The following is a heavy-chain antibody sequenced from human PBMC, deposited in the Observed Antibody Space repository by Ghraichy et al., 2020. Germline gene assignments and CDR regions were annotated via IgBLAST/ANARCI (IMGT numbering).Heavy chain of an antibody. Sequence: GGSLRLSCAASGFPFSSFSMNWVRQAPGKGLEWVSSIISNSRYRYYADSVKGRFTISRDNSKNSLYLQMSSLRAEDTAIYYCATEVSLPGYTYGRPLYGMDVWGQGTTVTVSS. CDR3: ATEVSLPGYTYGRPLYGMDV. CDR1: GFPFSSFS. CDR2: IISNSRYR. D-gene: IGHD3-16*01. J-gene: IGHJ6*02. V-gene: IGHV3-21*01.